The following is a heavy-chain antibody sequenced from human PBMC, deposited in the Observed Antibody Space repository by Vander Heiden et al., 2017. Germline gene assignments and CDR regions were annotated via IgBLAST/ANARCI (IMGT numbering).Heavy chain of an antibody. J-gene: IGHJ6*02. Sequence: EVQLLESGGGLVQPGGSLRLSCAASGFTFSRYAMSWVRQAPGKGLEWVSAISGSGGSTYYADSVKGRFTISRDNSKNTLYLQMNSLRAEDTAVYYCAKDSSGWYRGEYYYYGMDVWGQGTTVTVSS. CDR3: AKDSSGWYRGEYYYYGMDV. V-gene: IGHV3-23*01. CDR1: GFTFSRYA. CDR2: ISGSGGST. D-gene: IGHD6-19*01.